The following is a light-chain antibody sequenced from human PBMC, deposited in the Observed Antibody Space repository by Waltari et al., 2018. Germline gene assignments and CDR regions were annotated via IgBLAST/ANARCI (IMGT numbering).Light chain of an antibody. CDR3: AAWDDSRGYV. CDR2: INT. V-gene: IGLV1-44*01. CDR1: SSNLGSNT. Sequence: QSVLTQPPSASGTPGQRVTIACSGSSSNLGSNTTSWYHQLPDSAPKLLIYINTQRPSGVPYRFSGSKSGTSASLAISGLQSEDEADYYCAAWDDSRGYVFGTGTKVTVL. J-gene: IGLJ1*01.